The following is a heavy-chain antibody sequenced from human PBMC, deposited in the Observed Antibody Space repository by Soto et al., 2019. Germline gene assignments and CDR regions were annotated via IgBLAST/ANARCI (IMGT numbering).Heavy chain of an antibody. J-gene: IGHJ6*02. D-gene: IGHD3-3*01. CDR1: GYTFTGYY. CDR3: ARGPFTIFGVVTHYSMDV. CDR2: INPNSGGT. Sequence: QVQLVQSGAEVKKPGASVKVSCKASGYTFTGYYMHWVRQAPGQGLEWMGWINPNSGGTNYAQKFQGWVTMTRDTSISTAYMELSRLRSDDTAVYYCARGPFTIFGVVTHYSMDVWGQGTTVTVSS. V-gene: IGHV1-2*04.